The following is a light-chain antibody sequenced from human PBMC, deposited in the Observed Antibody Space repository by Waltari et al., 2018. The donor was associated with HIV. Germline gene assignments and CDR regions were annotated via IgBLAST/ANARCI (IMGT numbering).Light chain of an antibody. V-gene: IGLV1-51*02. CDR1: SSNIRNNY. Sequence: QSVLTQPPSVSAAPGQTVIISCSGSSSNIRNNYVSWYQHHPGTAPKLLIYENNKRPSGIPDRFSGSKSGTSATLGITGLQTGDEADYYCETWDSSLSAGVFGGGTKLTVL. CDR2: ENN. J-gene: IGLJ2*01. CDR3: ETWDSSLSAGV.